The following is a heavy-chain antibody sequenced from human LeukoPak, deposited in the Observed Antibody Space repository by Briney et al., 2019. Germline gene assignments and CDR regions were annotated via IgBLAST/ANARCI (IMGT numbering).Heavy chain of an antibody. V-gene: IGHV4-59*07. D-gene: IGHD3-10*01. CDR3: AKTLRDLFSSYYYYYMDV. CDR2: IYYSGSI. Sequence: SDTLSLPCTVSGGSISTYYWSWIRQPPGKRPEWIRYIYYSGSINYNPSLKSRVTISVDTSKDQFSLKLSSVTAADTAVYYCAKTLRDLFSSYYYYYMDVWGKGTTVTVSS. J-gene: IGHJ6*03. CDR1: GGSISTYY.